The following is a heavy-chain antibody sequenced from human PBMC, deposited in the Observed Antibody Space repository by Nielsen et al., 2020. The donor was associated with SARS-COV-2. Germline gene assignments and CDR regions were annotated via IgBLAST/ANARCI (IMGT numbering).Heavy chain of an antibody. CDR1: GGSISSGDYY. CDR2: IYYSGST. V-gene: IGHV4-30-4*01. CDR3: ASSRGGVAGSLDY. D-gene: IGHD6-19*01. Sequence: SETLSLTCTVSGGSISSGDYYWSWIRQPPGKGLEWIGYIYYSGSTNYNPSLKSRVTTSVDTSKNQFSLKLSSVTAADTAVYYCASSRGGVAGSLDYWGQGTLVTVSS. J-gene: IGHJ4*02.